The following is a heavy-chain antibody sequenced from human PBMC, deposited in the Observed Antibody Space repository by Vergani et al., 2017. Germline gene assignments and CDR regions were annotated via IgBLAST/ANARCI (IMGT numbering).Heavy chain of an antibody. CDR3: ARDRGRGRMSWYFDV. CDR1: DGPISDYY. D-gene: IGHD3-16*01. CDR2: IYYVGST. V-gene: IGHV4-59*01. Sequence: QVQLQESGPGVVKPSETLSLTCSVPDGPISDYYWSWIRQSPGKGLEWIGYIYYVGSTEYNPSLKSRVSISIDTSKSQVSLRLKSVTAADTALYYCARDRGRGRMSWYFDVWGRGTLVTVSS. J-gene: IGHJ2*01.